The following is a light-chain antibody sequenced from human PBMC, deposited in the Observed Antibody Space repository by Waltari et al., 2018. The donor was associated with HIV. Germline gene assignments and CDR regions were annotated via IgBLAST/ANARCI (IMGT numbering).Light chain of an antibody. J-gene: IGKJ4*01. CDR1: QSVFWASNKKNY. Sequence: DIVMTQSPDSLAVSLGERATINCKSSQSVFWASNKKNYLAWYQRKPGQPPKLLIRWASTREFGVPDRFSGSGSGTDFTLTISSLQAEDVAIYFCQQYYSNPLTFGGGTKVEIK. CDR3: QQYYSNPLT. CDR2: WAS. V-gene: IGKV4-1*01.